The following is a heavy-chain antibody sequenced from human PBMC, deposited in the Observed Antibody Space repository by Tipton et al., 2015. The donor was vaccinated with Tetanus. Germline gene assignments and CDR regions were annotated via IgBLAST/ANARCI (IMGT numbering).Heavy chain of an antibody. Sequence: TLSLTCTVSGVSVNSDDYYWTWIRQHPGKGLDWIGYIFHTGGADYNPSLKSRATISIDTSKNQFSLKLSSVTAADTAVYYCARVDDSVWGSPFDPWGQGVLVTVSS. J-gene: IGHJ5*02. V-gene: IGHV4-31*03. CDR3: ARVDDSVWGSPFDP. CDR1: GVSVNSDDYY. CDR2: IFHTGGA. D-gene: IGHD3-16*01.